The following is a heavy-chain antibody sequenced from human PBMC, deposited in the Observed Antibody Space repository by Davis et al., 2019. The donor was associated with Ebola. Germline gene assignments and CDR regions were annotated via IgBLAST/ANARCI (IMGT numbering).Heavy chain of an antibody. D-gene: IGHD3-22*01. CDR3: ARDRYSDGSGYFFEQSH. V-gene: IGHV1-46*03. J-gene: IGHJ4*02. CDR2: INPTGCST. Sequence: ASVKVSCKPSGYTFTNYYMHWVRQAPGQGLEWMGIINPTGCSTRYAQKFQGRVTITADESTSTAYMELSSLRSEDTAMYYCARDRYSDGSGYFFEQSHWGQGTLVTVSS. CDR1: GYTFTNYY.